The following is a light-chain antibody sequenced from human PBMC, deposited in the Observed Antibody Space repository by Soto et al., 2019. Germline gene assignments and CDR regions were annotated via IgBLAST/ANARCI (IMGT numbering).Light chain of an antibody. CDR1: SSDVGGYIY. J-gene: IGLJ1*01. V-gene: IGLV2-14*01. Sequence: QSVLTQPASVSGSPGQSITISCTGTSSDVGGYIYVSWYQQHPGKAPKIMIYEVSNRPSGVSNRFSGSKSGNTASLTISGLQAEDEADYYCSSYTSSSTGVFGTGTKVTGL. CDR3: SSYTSSSTGV. CDR2: EVS.